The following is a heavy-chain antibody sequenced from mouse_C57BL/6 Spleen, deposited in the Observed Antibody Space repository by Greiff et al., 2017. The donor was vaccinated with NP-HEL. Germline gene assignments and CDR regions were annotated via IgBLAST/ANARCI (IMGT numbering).Heavy chain of an antibody. V-gene: IGHV1-64*01. CDR1: GYTFTSYW. Sequence: VQLQQPGAELVKPGASVKLSCKASGYTFTSYWMHWVKQRPGQGLEWIGMIHPNSGSTNYNEKFKSKATLTVDKSSSTAYMQLSSLSSEVSALYYCARSGSFFLNCEGYWYFDVWGTGTTVTVSS. D-gene: IGHD1-1*01. J-gene: IGHJ1*03. CDR3: ARSGSFFLNCEGYWYFDV. CDR2: IHPNSGST.